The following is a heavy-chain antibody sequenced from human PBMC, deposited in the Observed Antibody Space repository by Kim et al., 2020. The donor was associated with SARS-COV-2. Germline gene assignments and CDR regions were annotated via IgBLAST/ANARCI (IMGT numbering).Heavy chain of an antibody. Sequence: GGSLRLSCAGSEVSFRDHGMNWVRQAPGKGLEWVAVISYDGSNKHYADSVKGRFTISRDNSKNTVYLQMNSLRSEDTAMYYCAKDVGRVLVEYEDMLPSYTVGFDSWGQGTLVTVSS. CDR3: AKDVGRVLVEYEDMLPSYTVGFDS. CDR2: ISYDGSNK. CDR1: EVSFRDHG. D-gene: IGHD2-8*02. V-gene: IGHV3-30*18. J-gene: IGHJ4*02.